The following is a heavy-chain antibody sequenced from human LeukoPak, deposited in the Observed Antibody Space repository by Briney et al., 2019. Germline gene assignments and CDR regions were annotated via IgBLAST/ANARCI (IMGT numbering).Heavy chain of an antibody. CDR2: IKSKTGGGTT. J-gene: IGHJ3*02. V-gene: IGHV3-15*01. Sequence: PGGSLRLSCAASGFTFSNAWMSWVRQAPGKGLEWVGRIKSKTGGGTTDYAAPVKGRFTISRDDSKNTLYLQMNSLKTEDTAVYYCTTDRTREYYYDSSGYYYVAFDIWGQGTVVTVSS. CDR1: GFTFSNAW. CDR3: TTDRTREYYYDSSGYYYVAFDI. D-gene: IGHD3-22*01.